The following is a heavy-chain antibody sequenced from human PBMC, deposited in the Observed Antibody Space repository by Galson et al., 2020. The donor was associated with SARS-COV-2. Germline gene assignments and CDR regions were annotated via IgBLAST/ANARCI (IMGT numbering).Heavy chain of an antibody. Sequence: SETLSLTCTVSGGSIRNYYWSWIRQSPGKGLEWIGYMYYTGSTNYNSSLRSRVTISVDTSKNQFSLKLSSMTAADTAVYYCARQDQLYGLPNDAFDIWGQGTMVSVSS. CDR3: ARQDQLYGLPNDAFDI. J-gene: IGHJ3*02. D-gene: IGHD2-8*01. CDR1: GGSIRNYY. V-gene: IGHV4-59*01. CDR2: MYYTGST.